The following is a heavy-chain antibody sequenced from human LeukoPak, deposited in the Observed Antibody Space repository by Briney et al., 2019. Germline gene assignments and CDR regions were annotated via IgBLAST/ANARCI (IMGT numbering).Heavy chain of an antibody. V-gene: IGHV1-18*01. Sequence: ASVKVSCKASGYTFTSYGISWVRQAPGQGLEWMGWISAYNGNTNYAQKLQGRVTMTTDTSTSTAYMELRSLRSDDTAVYYCARDSPYTIFGVVINPVFFYWGQGTLVTVSS. J-gene: IGHJ4*02. D-gene: IGHD3-3*01. CDR1: GYTFTSYG. CDR2: ISAYNGNT. CDR3: ARDSPYTIFGVVINPVFFY.